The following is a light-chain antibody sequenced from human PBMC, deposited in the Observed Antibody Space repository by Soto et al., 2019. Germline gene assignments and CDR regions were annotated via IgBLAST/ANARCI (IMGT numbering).Light chain of an antibody. CDR3: QQLRMYPST. Sequence: IQLTQSPSSLSASVGDRVTITCRASQDIAIYLAWYQQKPGEAPKLLLYAASTLYGGVPSRFSGSGSGTDFALTITSLQAEDFATYYCQQLRMYPSTFGGGTQVEIK. V-gene: IGKV1-9*01. CDR1: QDIAIY. J-gene: IGKJ4*01. CDR2: AAS.